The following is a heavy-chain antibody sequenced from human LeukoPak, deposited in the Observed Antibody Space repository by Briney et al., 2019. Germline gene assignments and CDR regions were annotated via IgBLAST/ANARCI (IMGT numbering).Heavy chain of an antibody. CDR1: GFTFSSYD. CDR2: IGTAGDP. V-gene: IGHV3-13*05. CDR3: ARGSQTAYCGGDCSGIDAFDI. Sequence: GGSLRLSCAASGFTFSSYDMHWVRQATGKGLEWVSAIGTAGDPYYPGSVKGRFTISRENAKNSLYLQMNSLRAGDTAVYYCARGSQTAYCGGDCSGIDAFDIWGQGTMVTVS. D-gene: IGHD2-21*02. J-gene: IGHJ3*02.